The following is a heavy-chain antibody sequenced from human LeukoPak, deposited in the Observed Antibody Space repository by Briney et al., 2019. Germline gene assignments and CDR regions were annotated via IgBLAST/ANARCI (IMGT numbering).Heavy chain of an antibody. CDR2: IYYSGTT. Sequence: SETLSLTCTVSGGSISTYYWSWIRQPPGKGLEWIGYIYYSGTTYYNPSLKSRVTISVDTSKNQFSLKLSSVTAADTAVYYCARSGYSYGFRYNWFDPWGQGTLVTVSS. D-gene: IGHD5-18*01. CDR1: GGSISTYY. CDR3: ARSGYSYGFRYNWFDP. J-gene: IGHJ5*02. V-gene: IGHV4-59*08.